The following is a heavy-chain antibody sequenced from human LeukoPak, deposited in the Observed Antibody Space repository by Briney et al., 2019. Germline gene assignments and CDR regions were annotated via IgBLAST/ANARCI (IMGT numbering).Heavy chain of an antibody. CDR2: INHSGST. CDR3: ARGYGGYPGY. D-gene: IGHD4-17*01. V-gene: IGHV4-34*01. CDR1: GGSFSGYY. J-gene: IGHJ4*02. Sequence: PSETLSPTCAVYGGSFSGYYWSWIRQPPGKGLEWIGEINHSGSTNYNPSLKSRVTISVDASKNQFSLKLSSVTAADTAVYYCARGYGGYPGYWGQGTLVTVSS.